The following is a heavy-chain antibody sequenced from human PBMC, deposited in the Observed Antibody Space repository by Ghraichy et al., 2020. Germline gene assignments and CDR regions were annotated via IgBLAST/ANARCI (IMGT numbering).Heavy chain of an antibody. CDR3: ARETDREYSSGRRRYGMDV. J-gene: IGHJ6*02. CDR1: GYTFTDYV. V-gene: IGHV1-18*01. D-gene: IGHD3-22*01. CDR2: ISAYNGYT. Sequence: SVKVSCKASGYTFTDYVITWVRQAPGQGLEWMGWISAYNGYTNFRQKFQGRVTMTTDTSTTTAYMELTSLRSDDTAVYYCARETDREYSSGRRRYGMDVWGQGTTVTVSS.